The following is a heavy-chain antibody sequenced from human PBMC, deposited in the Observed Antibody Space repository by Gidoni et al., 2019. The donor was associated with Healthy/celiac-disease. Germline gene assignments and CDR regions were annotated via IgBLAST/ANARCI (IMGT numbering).Heavy chain of an antibody. Sequence: QVQLVQSGAEVKKPGASVKVSCKASGYTFNSYDINWVRQATGQGLEWMGWMNPNSGNTGYAQKFQGRVTMTRNTSISTAYMELSSLRSEDTAVYYCARGVVFWSGYIGFYYYYMDVWGKGTTVTVSS. D-gene: IGHD3-3*01. V-gene: IGHV1-8*01. J-gene: IGHJ6*03. CDR3: ARGVVFWSGYIGFYYYYMDV. CDR2: MNPNSGNT. CDR1: GYTFNSYD.